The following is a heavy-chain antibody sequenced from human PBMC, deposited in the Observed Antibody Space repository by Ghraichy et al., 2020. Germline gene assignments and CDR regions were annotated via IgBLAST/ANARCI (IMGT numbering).Heavy chain of an antibody. J-gene: IGHJ4*02. V-gene: IGHV4-61*01. D-gene: IGHD2-2*01. Sequence: SETLSLTCTVSGCSISSGSYYWGWIRQPPGKGLEWIGYIYYSGSTNYNPSLKSRVTISVDTSKNQFSLKLSSVTAADTAVYYCARDCGRCYGSDYWGQGTLVTVSS. CDR3: ARDCGRCYGSDY. CDR1: GCSISSGSYY. CDR2: IYYSGST.